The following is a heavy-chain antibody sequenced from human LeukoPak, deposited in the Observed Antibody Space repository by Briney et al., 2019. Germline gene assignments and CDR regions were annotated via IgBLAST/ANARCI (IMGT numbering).Heavy chain of an antibody. Sequence: GASVKVSCKASGYTFTSYGISWVRQAPGQGLEWMGWISAYNGNTNYAQKLQGRVTMTRDTSTSTVYMELSSLRSEDTAVYYCATVPYYDILTGYFPMDVWGQGTTVTVSS. CDR2: ISAYNGNT. CDR1: GYTFTSYG. D-gene: IGHD3-9*01. V-gene: IGHV1-18*01. J-gene: IGHJ6*02. CDR3: ATVPYYDILTGYFPMDV.